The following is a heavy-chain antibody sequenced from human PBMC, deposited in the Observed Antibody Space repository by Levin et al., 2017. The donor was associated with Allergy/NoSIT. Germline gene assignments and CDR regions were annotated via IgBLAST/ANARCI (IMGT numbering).Heavy chain of an antibody. CDR3: ARGSRGRLHGGWFDP. D-gene: IGHD3-16*01. V-gene: IGHV4-34*01. CDR1: GGSFSGYY. CDR2: INHSGST. Sequence: GSLRLSCAVYGGSFSGYYWSWIRQPPGKGLEWIGEINHSGSTNYNPSLKSRVTISVDTSKNQFSLKLSSVTAADTAVYYCARGSRGRLHGGWFDPWGQGTLVTVSS. J-gene: IGHJ5*02.